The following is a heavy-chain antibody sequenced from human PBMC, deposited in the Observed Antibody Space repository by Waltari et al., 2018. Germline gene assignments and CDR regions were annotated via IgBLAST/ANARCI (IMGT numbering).Heavy chain of an antibody. CDR3: HLTGRNIVLAGGTPSFYSYMDV. J-gene: IGHJ6*03. V-gene: IGHV1-24*01. CDR1: GYTLAGLS. D-gene: IGHD6-13*01. Sequence: QVQVEQSGSEVKRPGASVRVSCTVPGYTLAGLSIDWVRQVPAKGLEWMGRLDREDGVTTYSQHFQGRITVTEDTSTNTAYMGLRTLVSDDTAVYFCHLTGRNIVLAGGTPSFYSYMDVWGRGTTVTVS. CDR2: LDREDGVT.